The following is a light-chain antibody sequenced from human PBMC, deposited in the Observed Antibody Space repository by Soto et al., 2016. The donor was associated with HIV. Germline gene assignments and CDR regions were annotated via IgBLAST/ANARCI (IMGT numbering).Light chain of an antibody. CDR2: AAS. J-gene: IGKJ2*01. CDR1: QSISTY. Sequence: DIQMTQSPSSLSASVGDRVSITCRASQSISTYLNWYQQKPGKAPNLLIYAASSLQSGVPSRFSGSGTGTEFTLTINSLHPEDFATYYCQQSYITPYTFGQGTKLDIK. V-gene: IGKV1-39*01. CDR3: QQSYITPYT.